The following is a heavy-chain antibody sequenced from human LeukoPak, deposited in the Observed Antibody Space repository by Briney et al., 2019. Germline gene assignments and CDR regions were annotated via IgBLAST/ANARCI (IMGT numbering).Heavy chain of an antibody. CDR2: IKQDGSEK. J-gene: IGHJ6*02. CDR1: GFTFSSYW. Sequence: GGSLRLSCAASGFTFSSYWRSCGRHAPGEGLEWVADIKQDGSEKYYVDSVKGRFIISRDNAKNSLYLQMNSLRAEDTAVYYCARGEYYAFWSGYFNYYGMDVWGQGTTVTVSS. CDR3: ARGEYYAFWSGYFNYYGMDV. V-gene: IGHV3-7*01. D-gene: IGHD3-3*01.